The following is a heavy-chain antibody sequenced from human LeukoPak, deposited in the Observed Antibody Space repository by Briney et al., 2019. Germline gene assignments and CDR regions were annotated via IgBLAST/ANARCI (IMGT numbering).Heavy chain of an antibody. D-gene: IGHD3-10*01. V-gene: IGHV3-23*01. CDR1: GFTFSSYA. CDR3: AKVSMVRGAGDYYGMDV. CDR2: ISGSGGST. J-gene: IGHJ6*02. Sequence: GGSLRLSCAASGFTFSSYAMSWVRQAPGKGLEWVSAISGSGGSTYYADSVKGRFTIYRDNSKNTLYLQMNSLRAEDTAVYYCAKVSMVRGAGDYYGMDVWGQGTTVTVSS.